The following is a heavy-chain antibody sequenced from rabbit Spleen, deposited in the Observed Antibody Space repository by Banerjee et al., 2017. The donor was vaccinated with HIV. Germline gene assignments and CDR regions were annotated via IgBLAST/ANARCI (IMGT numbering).Heavy chain of an antibody. D-gene: IGHD2-1*01. CDR1: GFDFSGYG. V-gene: IGHV1S7*01. CDR3: VRDRANIGGDYGPYYFDL. Sequence: QLKESGGGLVQPGGSLKLSCKASGFDFSGYGMSWVRQAPGKGLEWIGYIDPLFGNTYYASWVTGRFAISSHNAQNTLYLQLNSLTAADTATYFCVRDRANIGGDYGPYYFDLWGQGTLVTVS. CDR2: IDPLFGNT. J-gene: IGHJ4*01.